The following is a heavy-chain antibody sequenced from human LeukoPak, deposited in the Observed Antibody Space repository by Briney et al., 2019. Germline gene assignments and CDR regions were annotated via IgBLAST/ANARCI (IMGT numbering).Heavy chain of an antibody. CDR2: IYYSGST. Sequence: PPQTLSLTCTVSGGSISSGDYYWSWIRQPPGKGLEWSGYIYYSGSTYYNPSLKSRVTISVDTSKNQFSLKLSSVTAADTAVYYCARDLKWFGESRAFDYSGQGTLVTVSS. D-gene: IGHD3-10*01. CDR3: ARDLKWFGESRAFDY. CDR1: GGSISSGDYY. V-gene: IGHV4-30-4*01. J-gene: IGHJ4*02.